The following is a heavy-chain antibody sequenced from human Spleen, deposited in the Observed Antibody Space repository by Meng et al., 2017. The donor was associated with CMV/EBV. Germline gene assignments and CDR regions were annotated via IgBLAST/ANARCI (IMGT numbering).Heavy chain of an antibody. J-gene: IGHJ4*02. D-gene: IGHD4-17*01. V-gene: IGHV3-7*01. CDR3: ARAPGQYGDYADY. CDR1: GDSIKIINYY. CDR2: INQDGSDK. Sequence: GESLKISCTVSGDSIKIINYYWGWIRQSPGKGLEWMANINQDGSDKYYVDSVKGRFTISRDNAKNSLYLQLSSLRAEDTAVYYCARAPGQYGDYADYWGQGALVTVSS.